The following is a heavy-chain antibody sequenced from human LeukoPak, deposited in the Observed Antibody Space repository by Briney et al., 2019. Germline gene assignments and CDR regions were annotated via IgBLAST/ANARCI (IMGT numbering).Heavy chain of an antibody. D-gene: IGHD6-13*01. V-gene: IGHV4-61*01. J-gene: IGHJ5*02. CDR3: ARVGYSSSWYPSEESWFDP. CDR1: GGSISSGSYY. CDR2: IYYSGST. Sequence: SETLSLTFTVSGGSISSGSYYWSWIRQPPGKGLEWIGYIYYSGSTNYNPSLKGRVTISVDTSKNQFSLKLSSVTAADTAVYYCARVGYSSSWYPSEESWFDPWGQGTLVTVSS.